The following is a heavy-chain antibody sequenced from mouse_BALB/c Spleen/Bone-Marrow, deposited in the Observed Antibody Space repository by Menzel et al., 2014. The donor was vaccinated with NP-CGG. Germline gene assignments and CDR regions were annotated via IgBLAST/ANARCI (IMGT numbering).Heavy chain of an antibody. CDR2: ILPGSGST. Sequence: QVQLKQSGAELMKPGASVKISCKATGYTFSSYWIEWVKQRPGHGLEWIGEILPGSGSTDYNEKSKGKATFTADTSSNTAYMQLSSLTSEDSAVYYCAREDIATVVEMDYWGQGTSVTVSS. V-gene: IGHV1-9*01. J-gene: IGHJ4*01. CDR3: AREDIATVVEMDY. D-gene: IGHD1-1*01. CDR1: GYTFSSYW.